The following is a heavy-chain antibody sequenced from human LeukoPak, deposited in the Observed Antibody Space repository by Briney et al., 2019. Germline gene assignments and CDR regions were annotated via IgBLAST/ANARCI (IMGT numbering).Heavy chain of an antibody. V-gene: IGHV3-30*04. CDR3: VRDFRSADY. CDR2: ISYDGSNK. J-gene: IGHJ4*02. Sequence: GRSLRLSCAASGFTFSSYAMHWVRQAPGKGLEWVAVISYDGSNKYYADSVKGRFTISRDNARNTVYLQMNSLRVEDTAVYYCVRDFRSADYWGQGTLVTVSS. CDR1: GFTFSSYA.